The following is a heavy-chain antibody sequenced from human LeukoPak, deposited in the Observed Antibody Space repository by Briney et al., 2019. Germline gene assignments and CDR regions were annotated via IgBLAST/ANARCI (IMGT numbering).Heavy chain of an antibody. CDR2: LYYSGST. J-gene: IGHJ4*02. CDR3: ARRDPSSYSSGYHYFDY. D-gene: IGHD6-19*01. V-gene: IGHV4-59*08. CDR1: GGSISSYY. Sequence: SETLSLTCSVSGGSISSYYWSWIRQPPGKGLEWIGYLYYSGSTNYNPSLKSRVTISVDTSKKQFSLKLSSVTAADTAVYYCARRDPSSYSSGYHYFDYWGQGTLVTVSS.